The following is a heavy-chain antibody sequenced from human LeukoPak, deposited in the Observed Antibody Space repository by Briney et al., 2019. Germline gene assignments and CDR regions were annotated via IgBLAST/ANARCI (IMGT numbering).Heavy chain of an antibody. V-gene: IGHV5-51*01. CDR2: IY. J-gene: IGHJ3*02. CDR3: ARRSPIYDAFDI. CDR1: GYSFTSYW. Sequence: GESLKISCKGSGYSFTSYWIGWVRQIPGKGLEWMGIIYSPSFQGQVTISADKSISTAYLQWSSLKASDTAMYYCARRSPIYDAFDIWGQGTMVTVSS. D-gene: IGHD3-3*02.